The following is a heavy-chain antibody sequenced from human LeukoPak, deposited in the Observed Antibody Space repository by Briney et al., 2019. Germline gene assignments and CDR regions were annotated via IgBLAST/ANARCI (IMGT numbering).Heavy chain of an antibody. CDR2: CIPIICTA. J-gene: IGHJ5*02. V-gene: IGHV1-69*13. D-gene: IGHD5-24*01. Sequence: SLTLSSTPSAGTVTIDTISRGRHAPSQELEWVGGCIPIICTANCTQKFQCRVTITADESTSTDYMELSSLRSEDTAVYYCARDLRNTREIEFDPWGQGTLVTVSS. CDR1: AGTVTIDT. CDR3: ARDLRNTREIEFDP.